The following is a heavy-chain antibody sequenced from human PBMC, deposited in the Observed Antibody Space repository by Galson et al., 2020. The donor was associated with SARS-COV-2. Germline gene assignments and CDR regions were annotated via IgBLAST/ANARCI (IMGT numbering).Heavy chain of an antibody. V-gene: IGHV3-15*01. CDR1: GLTFSYAW. Sequence: GGSLRLSCVASGLTFSYAWMSWVRQSSGKGLEWVGRIKSKTDGGTADYAAPVKGRFTISRDDSKNTVYLQMNSLKTEDTAEYYCVKEGSSYNGDVWGQGTLVTVS. J-gene: IGHJ4*02. CDR3: VKEGSSYNGDV. CDR2: IKSKTDGGTA. D-gene: IGHD1-1*01.